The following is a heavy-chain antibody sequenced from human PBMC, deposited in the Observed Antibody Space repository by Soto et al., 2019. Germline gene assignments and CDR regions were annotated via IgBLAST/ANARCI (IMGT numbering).Heavy chain of an antibody. J-gene: IGHJ3*02. Sequence: ASVKVSCKASGYTFTSYGISWVRQAPGQGLEWMGWISAYNGNTNYAQKLQGRVTMTTDTSTSTAYMELRSLRSDDTAVYYCARNNIVVVPPAIGDAFDIWGQGTMVTVSS. D-gene: IGHD2-2*01. CDR3: ARNNIVVVPPAIGDAFDI. CDR1: GYTFTSYG. V-gene: IGHV1-18*01. CDR2: ISAYNGNT.